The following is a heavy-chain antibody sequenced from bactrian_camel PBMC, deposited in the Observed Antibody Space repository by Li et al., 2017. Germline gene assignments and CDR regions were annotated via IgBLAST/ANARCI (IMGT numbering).Heavy chain of an antibody. V-gene: IGHV3-3*01. CDR3: AAGTDGYCYSAQDEYAY. CDR2: MYSGESST. J-gene: IGHJ4*01. Sequence: HVQLVESGGGLVQAGGSLRLSCVVSGYAYSDGYCLGWFRQAPGKEREGVAQMYSGESSTYYADTVKGRFTISHDNAKRTLYLQMNSLKPEDTAMYYCAAGTDGYCYSAQDEYAYWGQGTQVTVS. CDR1: GYAYSDGYC. D-gene: IGHD2*01.